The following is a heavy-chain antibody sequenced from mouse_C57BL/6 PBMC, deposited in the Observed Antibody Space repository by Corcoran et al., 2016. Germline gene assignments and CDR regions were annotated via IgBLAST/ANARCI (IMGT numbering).Heavy chain of an antibody. V-gene: IGHV3-6*01. Sequence: DVQLQESGPGLVKPSQSLSLTCSVTGYSITSGYYWNWIRQFPGNKLEWMGYISYDGSNNYNPSLKNRISITRDTSKNQFFLKLNSVTTEDTATYYCATPRYDYGFAYWGQGTLVTVSA. CDR2: ISYDGSN. D-gene: IGHD2-4*01. J-gene: IGHJ3*01. CDR1: GYSITSGYY. CDR3: ATPRYDYGFAY.